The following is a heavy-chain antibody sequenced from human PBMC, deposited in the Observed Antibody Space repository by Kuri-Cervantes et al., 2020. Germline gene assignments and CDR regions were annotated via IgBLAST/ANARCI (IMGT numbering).Heavy chain of an antibody. D-gene: IGHD6-13*01. V-gene: IGHV3-30*02. CDR1: GFTFSNYG. CDR2: IRYDGSNK. J-gene: IGHJ4*02. Sequence: GESLKISCAASGFTFSNYGMHWVRQAPGKGLEWVAFIRYDGSNKYYADSVKGRFTISRDNSKNTLYLQMYSLRPDDTAVYYCAKAQQQLDHFTNFFHYWGQGALVTVSS. CDR3: AKAQQQLDHFTNFFHY.